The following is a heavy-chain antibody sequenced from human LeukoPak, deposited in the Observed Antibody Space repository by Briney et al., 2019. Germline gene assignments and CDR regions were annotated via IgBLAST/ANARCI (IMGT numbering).Heavy chain of an antibody. CDR1: GGSISSSSYY. CDR3: ARQQHRGGAANFGVVPPHYGMDV. CDR2: IYYSGST. D-gene: IGHD3-3*01. J-gene: IGHJ6*02. Sequence: SETLSLTCTVSGGSISSSSYYWGWIRQPPGKGLEWIGSIYYSGSTYYNPSLKSRVTISVDTSKNQFSLKLSSVTAADTALYYFARQQHRGGAANFGVVPPHYGMDVWGQGTTVTVSS. V-gene: IGHV4-39*01.